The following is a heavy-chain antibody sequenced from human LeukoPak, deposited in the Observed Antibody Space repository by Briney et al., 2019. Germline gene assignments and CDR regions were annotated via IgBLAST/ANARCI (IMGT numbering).Heavy chain of an antibody. Sequence: PRGSLRLSCAASGFTFSSYGMHWVRQAPGKGLEWVAFIRYDGSNKYYADSVKGRFTISRDNSKNTLYLQMNSLRAEDTAVYYCAKGELTRGLYFDYWGQGTLITVSS. CDR3: AKGELTRGLYFDY. J-gene: IGHJ4*02. CDR1: GFTFSSYG. CDR2: IRYDGSNK. D-gene: IGHD3-10*01. V-gene: IGHV3-30*02.